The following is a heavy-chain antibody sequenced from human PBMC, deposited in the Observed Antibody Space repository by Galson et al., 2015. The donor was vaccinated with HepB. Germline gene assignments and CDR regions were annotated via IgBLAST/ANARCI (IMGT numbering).Heavy chain of an antibody. CDR1: GFTFSSYS. D-gene: IGHD1-26*01. V-gene: IGHV3-21*01. CDR3: ARAPRGVGKQGLDY. CDR2: ISSSSSYI. Sequence: SLRLSCAASGFTFSSYSMNWVRQAPGKGLEWVSSISSSSSYIYYADSVKGRFTISRDNAKNSLYLQMNSLRAEDTAVYYCARAPRGVGKQGLDYWGQGTLVTVSS. J-gene: IGHJ4*02.